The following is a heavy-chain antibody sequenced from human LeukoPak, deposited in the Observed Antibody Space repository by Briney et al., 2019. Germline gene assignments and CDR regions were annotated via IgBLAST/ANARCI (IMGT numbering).Heavy chain of an antibody. Sequence: GGSLRLSCAASGFTFSRYTMNWVRQAPGQRLEWVSTISGSGDSTYYAASVKGRFTVSRDNSKNTLFLQMNNLRAEDTAVYYCAKRFAAAGTYFFDYWGQGTLVTVSS. J-gene: IGHJ4*02. V-gene: IGHV3-23*01. D-gene: IGHD6-13*01. CDR3: AKRFAAAGTYFFDY. CDR2: ISGSGDST. CDR1: GFTFSRYT.